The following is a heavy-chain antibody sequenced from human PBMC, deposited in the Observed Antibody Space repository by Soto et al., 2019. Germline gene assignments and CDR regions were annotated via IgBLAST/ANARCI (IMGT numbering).Heavy chain of an antibody. CDR1: GYTFTGYY. D-gene: IGHD3-3*01. J-gene: IGHJ4*02. Sequence: GASVKVSCKASGYTFTGYYMHWVRQAPGQGLEWMGWINPNSGGTNYAQKFQGRVTMTRDTSISTAYMELSRLRSDDTAVYYCAKTYYDFWSGYFTYQPDPVGVDYWRQGTLVTVSS. V-gene: IGHV1-2*02. CDR2: INPNSGGT. CDR3: AKTYYDFWSGYFTYQPDPVGVDY.